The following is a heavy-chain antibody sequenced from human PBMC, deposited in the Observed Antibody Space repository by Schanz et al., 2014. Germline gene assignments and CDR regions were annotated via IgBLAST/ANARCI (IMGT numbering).Heavy chain of an antibody. CDR1: GFTFSSYG. Sequence: QVQLVESGGDVVQPGRSLRLSCAASGFTFSSYGMHWVRQAPGKGLEWVAVIWYDGNNKYYADSVKGRFTISSDISKNMLYLQMNSLRAEDTALYYCTKGMDSYVSGSDHWGQGTLVTVSS. V-gene: IGHV3-33*06. CDR2: IWYDGNNK. J-gene: IGHJ4*02. CDR3: TKGMDSYVSGSDH. D-gene: IGHD3-10*01.